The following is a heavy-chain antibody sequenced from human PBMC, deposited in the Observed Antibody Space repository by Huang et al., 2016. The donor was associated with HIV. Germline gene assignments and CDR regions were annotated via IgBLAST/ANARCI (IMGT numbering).Heavy chain of an antibody. CDR3: ATSTPDVGAGVLRSAFDI. CDR1: GYTVRELS. D-gene: IGHD2-15*01. CDR2: FDPEEGET. Sequence: QVQLVESGAELKKPGASVRVSCKVSGYTVRELSLHWVRQAPEKGREWMGGFDPEEGETSYAQRLQGRVTMTEDTSTDTAYRELSSLRPEDTAVYYCATSTPDVGAGVLRSAFDIWGQGTMVTVSS. V-gene: IGHV1-24*01. J-gene: IGHJ3*02.